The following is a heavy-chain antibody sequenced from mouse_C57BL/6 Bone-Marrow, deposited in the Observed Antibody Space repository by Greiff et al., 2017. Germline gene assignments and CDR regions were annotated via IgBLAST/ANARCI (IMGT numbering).Heavy chain of an antibody. CDR3: ARSNYYGSSWNFDY. J-gene: IGHJ2*01. D-gene: IGHD1-1*01. CDR1: GYTFTSYL. CDR2: IYPGSGST. V-gene: IGHV1-55*01. Sequence: VQLQQPGAELVKPGASVKMSCKASGYTFTSYLITWVKQRPGQGLEWIGDIYPGSGSTNYNEKFKSKATLTVDTSSSTAYMQLSSLTSADSAVYYCARSNYYGSSWNFDYWGQGTTLTVSA.